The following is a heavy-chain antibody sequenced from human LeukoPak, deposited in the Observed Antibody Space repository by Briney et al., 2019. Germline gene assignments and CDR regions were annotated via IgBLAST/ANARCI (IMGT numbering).Heavy chain of an antibody. CDR1: GASLTCNL. Sequence: SETLSLTCNVSGASLTCNLWTWIPQPPGKGLEWIGYIHHSGSAFYSPSLNSRITISLDQSKAEYSLNLKSVTAADAPVYYCARDAGNQFDHWGQGTLITVSS. V-gene: IGHV4-59*01. D-gene: IGHD1-14*01. CDR3: ARDAGNQFDH. CDR2: IHHSGSA. J-gene: IGHJ4*02.